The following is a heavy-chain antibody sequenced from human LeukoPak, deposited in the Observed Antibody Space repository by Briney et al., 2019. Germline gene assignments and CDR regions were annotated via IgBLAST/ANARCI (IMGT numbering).Heavy chain of an antibody. CDR2: IKSKTDGGTT. J-gene: IGHJ6*03. D-gene: IGHD2-15*01. CDR1: EFTFSNAW. CDR3: TTDIGGSAPYYYYYMDV. V-gene: IGHV3-15*01. Sequence: GGSLRLSCAASEFTFSNAWMSWVRQAPGKGLEWVGRIKSKTDGGTTDYAAPVKGRFTISRDDSKNTLYLQMNSLKTEDTAVYYCTTDIGGSAPYYYYYMDVWGKGTTVTISS.